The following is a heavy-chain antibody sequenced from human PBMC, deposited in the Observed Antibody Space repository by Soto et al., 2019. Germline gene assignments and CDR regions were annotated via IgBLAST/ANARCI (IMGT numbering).Heavy chain of an antibody. J-gene: IGHJ6*02. V-gene: IGHV1-69*12. Sequence: QVQLVQSGAEVKKPGSSVKVSCMASGGTFSSYAISWVRQAPGQGLEWMGGIIPIFGTANYAQKFQGRVTITADESTSTAYMELSSLRSEDTAVYYCARSITGTVSYYYGMDVWGQGTTVTVSS. CDR3: ARSITGTVSYYYGMDV. CDR1: GGTFSSYA. D-gene: IGHD1-20*01. CDR2: IIPIFGTA.